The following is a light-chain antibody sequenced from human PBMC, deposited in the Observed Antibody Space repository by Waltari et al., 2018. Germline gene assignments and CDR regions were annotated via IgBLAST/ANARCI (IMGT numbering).Light chain of an antibody. Sequence: EIVLTQSPATLSLSPGERATLSCRASQSVSSYLAWYQQKPGQAPRLLIYDASNRATGIPARFSGSGSGTDFTLTISSLEPEDFAVYYCPQRRNWLRYTFGQGTKLEI. CDR1: QSVSSY. J-gene: IGKJ2*01. V-gene: IGKV3-11*01. CDR2: DAS. CDR3: PQRRNWLRYT.